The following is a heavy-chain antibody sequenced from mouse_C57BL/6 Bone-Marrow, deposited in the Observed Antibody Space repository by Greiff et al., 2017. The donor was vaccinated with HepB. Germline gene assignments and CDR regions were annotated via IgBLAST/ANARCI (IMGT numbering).Heavy chain of an antibody. D-gene: IGHD2-1*01. J-gene: IGHJ2*01. Sequence: VKLQQSGAELMKPGASVKLSCKATGYTFTGYWIEWVKQRPGHGLEWIGEILPGSGSTNYNEKFKGKATFTADTSSNTAYMQLSSLTTEDSAIYSGERAPCGNYFYFDYWGQGTTLTVSS. CDR1: GYTFTGYW. CDR3: ERAPCGNYFYFDY. V-gene: IGHV1-9*01. CDR2: ILPGSGST.